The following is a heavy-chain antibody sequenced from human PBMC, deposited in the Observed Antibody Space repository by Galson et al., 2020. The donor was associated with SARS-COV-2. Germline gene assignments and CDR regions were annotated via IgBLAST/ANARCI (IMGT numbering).Heavy chain of an antibody. Sequence: ASVKVSCKASGYTLIDYGISWVRQAPGQGLEWMAWISANKGKTNYAQTFQGRVTVTTDTSTGTAYMELTSLRSDDTAVYYCARVQTSSICGVVIGRWFDSWGQGTQVTVSS. J-gene: IGHJ5*01. V-gene: IGHV1-18*01. CDR3: ARVQTSSICGVVIGRWFDS. CDR2: ISANKGKT. D-gene: IGHD3-3*01. CDR1: GYTLIDYG.